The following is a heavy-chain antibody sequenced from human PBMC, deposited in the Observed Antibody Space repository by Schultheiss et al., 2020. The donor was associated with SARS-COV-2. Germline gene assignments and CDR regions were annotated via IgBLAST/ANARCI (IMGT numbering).Heavy chain of an antibody. CDR2: ISGSGGST. Sequence: GGSLRLSCAASGFTFSTYGMHWVRQAPGKGLEWVSAISGSGGSTYYADSVKGRFTISRDNSKNTLYLQMNSLRAEDTAVYYCAKDGPTVTTPFDYWGQGTLVTVSS. CDR3: AKDGPTVTTPFDY. J-gene: IGHJ4*02. D-gene: IGHD4-11*01. V-gene: IGHV3-23*01. CDR1: GFTFSTYG.